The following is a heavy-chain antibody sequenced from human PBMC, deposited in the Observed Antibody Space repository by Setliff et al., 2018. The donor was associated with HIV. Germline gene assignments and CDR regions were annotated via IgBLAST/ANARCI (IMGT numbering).Heavy chain of an antibody. Sequence: SVKVSCKASGGTFSNYGISWVRQAPGQGLEWMGRIIPIFGTANYAQEFQGRVTITADKSTNTAYMELSSMRSEDTAVYYCARARGYSYGGFDYYGMDVWGQGTTVTVSS. D-gene: IGHD5-18*01. CDR3: ARARGYSYGGFDYYGMDV. J-gene: IGHJ6*02. CDR1: GGTFSNYG. V-gene: IGHV1-69*06. CDR2: IIPIFGTA.